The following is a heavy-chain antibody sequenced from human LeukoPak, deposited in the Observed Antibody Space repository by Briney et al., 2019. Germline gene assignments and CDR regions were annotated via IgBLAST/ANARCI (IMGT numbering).Heavy chain of an antibody. Sequence: GGSLRLSCAASGFTFSSYAMSWVRQAPGKGLEWVSAISGSGGSTYYADSVKGRFTISRDNSKNTLYLQMNSLRAEDTAVYYCARGPKSSTIVVVVAAMLYWGQGTLVTVSS. D-gene: IGHD2-15*01. CDR2: ISGSGGST. J-gene: IGHJ4*02. CDR3: ARGPKSSTIVVVVAAMLY. V-gene: IGHV3-23*01. CDR1: GFTFSSYA.